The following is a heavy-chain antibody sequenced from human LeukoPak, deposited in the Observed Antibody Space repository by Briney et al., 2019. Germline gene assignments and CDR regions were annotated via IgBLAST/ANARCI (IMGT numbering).Heavy chain of an antibody. Sequence: PSETLSLTCTVSGGSISSYYWSWIRQPPGKGLEWIAYIYYSGSTIYNPSLKSRVTISVDTSKNQFSLRLSSVTAADTAVFYCAGDSQTAEYFHHWGQGTLVTVSS. J-gene: IGHJ1*01. V-gene: IGHV4-59*08. CDR1: GGSISSYY. D-gene: IGHD3-10*01. CDR2: IYYSGST. CDR3: AGDSQTAEYFHH.